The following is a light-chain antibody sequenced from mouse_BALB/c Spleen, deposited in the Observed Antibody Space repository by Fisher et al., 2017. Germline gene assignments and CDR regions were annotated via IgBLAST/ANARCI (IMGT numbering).Light chain of an antibody. Sequence: IVITQTTAIMSASPGKKVTITCSASSSVSYMQWFQQKPGTYPKLWIYSTSNLASGVPTRFSGSGSGTSYSLTISRMEAEDAATYYCQQRSSYPPMTFGGGTKVEVK. J-gene: IGKJ1*01. CDR2: STS. V-gene: IGKV4-57*01. CDR1: SSVSY. CDR3: QQRSSYPPMT.